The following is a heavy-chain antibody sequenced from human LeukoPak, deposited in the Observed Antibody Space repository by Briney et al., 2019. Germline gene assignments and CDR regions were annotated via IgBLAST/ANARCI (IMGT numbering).Heavy chain of an antibody. CDR1: GFTFSDFH. D-gene: IGHD5-18*01. V-gene: IGHV3-11*04. Sequence: KPGGSMRLSCAASGFTFSDFHMSWIRQAPGEGLEWVSYISSSGSTIYYADSVKGRFTTCRDNAQNSLHLKLNSLRPEDTSVYYRARDPLLLQLWGTFDYWGQGTLVTVSS. CDR3: ARDPLLLQLWGTFDY. J-gene: IGHJ4*02. CDR2: ISSSGSTI.